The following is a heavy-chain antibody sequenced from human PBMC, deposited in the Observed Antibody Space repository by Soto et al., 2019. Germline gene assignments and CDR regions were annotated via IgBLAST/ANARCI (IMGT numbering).Heavy chain of an antibody. V-gene: IGHV1-69*02. J-gene: IGHJ4*02. CDR3: ARMREYTYGLIDY. CDR1: GGTLSAHT. CDR2: VIPMLGKA. D-gene: IGHD5-18*01. Sequence: QVQLVQYGAEVKKPGSSVKVSCKASGGTLSAHTINWVRQAPGQGLEWMGRVIPMLGKANYAQKLQGRVTITADKSTSTAYMELRSLRSDDTAVYYCARMREYTYGLIDYWGQGTLVTVSS.